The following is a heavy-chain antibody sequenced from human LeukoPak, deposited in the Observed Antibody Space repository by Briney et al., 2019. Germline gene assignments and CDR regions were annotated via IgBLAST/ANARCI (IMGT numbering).Heavy chain of an antibody. J-gene: IGHJ6*03. Sequence: GGSLRLSCAGSGFSFSNAWMSWVRQAPGKGLEWVGRIKSRTDDETTDYAEPVKGRFSISRDDSKNMLDLHMSSLRAEDTAVYYCAKPSSSGYYDYYYYMDVWGKGTTVTVSS. CDR3: AKPSSSGYYDYYYYMDV. CDR1: GFSFSNAW. CDR2: IKSRTDDETT. V-gene: IGHV3-15*01. D-gene: IGHD3-22*01.